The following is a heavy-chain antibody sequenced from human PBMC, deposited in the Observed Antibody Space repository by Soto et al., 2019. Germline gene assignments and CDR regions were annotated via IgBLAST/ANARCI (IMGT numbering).Heavy chain of an antibody. J-gene: IGHJ6*02. D-gene: IGHD3-10*01. CDR1: GGSIGSYY. Sequence: PSETLSLTCTVSGGSIGSYYRSWIRQPPGKGLEWIGYIYYSGSTNYNPSLKSRVTISVDTSKNQFSLKLSSVTAADTAVYYCAITSAHSSPLAYYYYYGMDVWGQGTTVTVSS. CDR2: IYYSGST. CDR3: AITSAHSSPLAYYYYYGMDV. V-gene: IGHV4-59*01.